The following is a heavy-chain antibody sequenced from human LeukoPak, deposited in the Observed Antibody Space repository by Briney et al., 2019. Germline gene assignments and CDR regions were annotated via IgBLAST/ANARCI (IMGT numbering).Heavy chain of an antibody. V-gene: IGHV4-38-2*01. J-gene: IGHJ4*02. CDR3: ARHSNYFDY. CDR1: GYSISSGYY. CDR2: IYHRGST. Sequence: SSETLSLTCAVSGYSISSGYYWGWIRQPPGKGLEWIGSIYHRGSTYYNPSLKSRVTISVDTSKNQVSLKLSSVTAADTAVYYCARHSNYFDYWGQGTLVTVSS.